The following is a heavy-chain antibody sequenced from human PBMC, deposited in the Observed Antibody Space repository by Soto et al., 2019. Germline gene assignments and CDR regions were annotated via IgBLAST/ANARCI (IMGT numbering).Heavy chain of an antibody. CDR2: TYYRSKWYN. CDR3: ARYYYDSSGYLDY. CDR1: GDTVSSNSAT. D-gene: IGHD3-22*01. Sequence: SQTLSLTCAISGDTVSSNSATWNWIRQSPSRGLEWLGRTYYRSKWYNDYAVSVKSRITINPDTSKNQFSLRLNSVTPEDTAVYYCARYYYDSSGYLDYWGQGTLVTVSS. J-gene: IGHJ4*02. V-gene: IGHV6-1*01.